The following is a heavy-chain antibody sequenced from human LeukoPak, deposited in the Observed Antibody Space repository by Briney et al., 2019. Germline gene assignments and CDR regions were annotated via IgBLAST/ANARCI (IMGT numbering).Heavy chain of an antibody. V-gene: IGHV5-51*01. CDR3: ARIKLVGAPVSAFDI. Sequence: GESLKISCKGSGYSFTSYWIGWVRQMPGKGLEWMGIIYPGDSDTRYSPSFQGQVTISADKFISTAYLQWSSLKASDTAMYYCARIKLVGAPVSAFDIWGQGTMVTVSS. J-gene: IGHJ3*02. CDR1: GYSFTSYW. CDR2: IYPGDSDT. D-gene: IGHD1-26*01.